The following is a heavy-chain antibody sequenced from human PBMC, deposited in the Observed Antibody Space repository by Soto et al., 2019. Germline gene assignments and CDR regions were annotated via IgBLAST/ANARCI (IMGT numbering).Heavy chain of an antibody. D-gene: IGHD3-9*01. CDR2: ISGSGGST. CDR3: AKDPLLLFSLKDTQYDP. CDR1: GFTFSSYA. Sequence: GGSLRLSCAASGFTFSSYAMSWVRQAPGKGLEWVSAISGSGGSTYYADSVKGRFTISRDNSKNTLYLQMNSLRAEDTAVYYCAKDPLLLFSLKDTQYDPWGQGTLVTVSS. V-gene: IGHV3-23*01. J-gene: IGHJ5*02.